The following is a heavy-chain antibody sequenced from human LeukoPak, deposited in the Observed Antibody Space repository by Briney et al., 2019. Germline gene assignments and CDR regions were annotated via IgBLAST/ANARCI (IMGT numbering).Heavy chain of an antibody. CDR3: ARGPDSGSYFAWFDP. CDR2: INHSGST. J-gene: IGHJ5*02. Sequence: SETLSLTCAVSGYSISSGYYWGWVRQPPGKGLEWIGEINHSGSTNYNPSFKSRVTISVDTSRNQLFLKLSSVTAADTAVYYCARGPDSGSYFAWFDPWGQGTLVTVSS. CDR1: GYSISSGYY. D-gene: IGHD3-10*01. V-gene: IGHV4-38-2*01.